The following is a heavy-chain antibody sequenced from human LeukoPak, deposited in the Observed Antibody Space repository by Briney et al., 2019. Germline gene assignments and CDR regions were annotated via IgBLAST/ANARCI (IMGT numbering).Heavy chain of an antibody. CDR2: IYYSGST. CDR1: GGSISSYY. V-gene: IGHV4-59*08. J-gene: IGHJ4*02. Sequence: SETLSLTCTVSGGSISSYYWSWIRQPPGKGLEWIGYIYYSGSTNYNPYLKDRVTISVDTSKNQFSLKLSSFTAADTGVYYGAAGYSSSWYDYWGQGTLATVSS. D-gene: IGHD6-13*01. CDR3: AAGYSSSWYDY.